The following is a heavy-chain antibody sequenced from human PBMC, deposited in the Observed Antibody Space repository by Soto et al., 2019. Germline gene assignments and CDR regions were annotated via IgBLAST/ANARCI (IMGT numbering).Heavy chain of an antibody. Sequence: PGESLKISCKGSGYSFTIYCISWVLQMPWKGLEWMGRIDPSDSYTNYSPSFQGHVTISADKSISTAYLQWSSLKASDTAMYYCARTLLRPYYYYYGMDVWGQGTTVTVSS. CDR1: GYSFTIYC. D-gene: IGHD2-2*01. CDR2: IDPSDSYT. V-gene: IGHV5-10-1*01. J-gene: IGHJ6*02. CDR3: ARTLLRPYYYYYGMDV.